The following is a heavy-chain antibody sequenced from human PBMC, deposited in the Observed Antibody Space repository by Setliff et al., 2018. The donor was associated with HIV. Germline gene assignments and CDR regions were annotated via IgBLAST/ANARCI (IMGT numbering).Heavy chain of an antibody. CDR1: GYTFTSCY. Sequence: ASVKVSCKAPGYTFTSCYIHWVRQAPGQGLEWMGIINPSVGNTDYAQKFQTRVTMTRDTSTSTVYMELSSLRSNDTAIYYCVRVAMIRGTIVGAFDLWGQGSMVTVSS. CDR3: VRVAMIRGTIVGAFDL. J-gene: IGHJ3*01. V-gene: IGHV1-46*01. D-gene: IGHD3-10*01. CDR2: INPSVGNT.